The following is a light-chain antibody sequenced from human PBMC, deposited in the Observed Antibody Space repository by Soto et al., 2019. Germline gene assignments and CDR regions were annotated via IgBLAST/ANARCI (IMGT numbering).Light chain of an antibody. CDR1: SSDVGGYNY. CDR3: CSYTSSSTYV. Sequence: LTQPASVSGSPGQSITISCTGTSSDVGGYNYVSWYQQHPGKAPKLMIYDVSNRPSGVSNRFSGSKSGNTASLTISGLQAEDEADYYCCSYTSSSTYVFGTGTKVTVL. CDR2: DVS. J-gene: IGLJ1*01. V-gene: IGLV2-14*01.